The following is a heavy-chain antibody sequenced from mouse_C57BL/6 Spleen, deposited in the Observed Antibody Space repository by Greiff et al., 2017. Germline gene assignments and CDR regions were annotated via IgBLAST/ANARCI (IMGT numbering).Heavy chain of an antibody. D-gene: IGHD1-1*01. Sequence: VQLQQPGTELVKPGASVKLSCKASGYTFTSYWMHWVKQRPGQGLEWIGNINPSNGGTNYNEKFKSKATLTVDKSSSTAYMQLSSLTSEDSAVYYCARDIYYGSPWFAYWGQGTLVTVSA. CDR2: INPSNGGT. CDR3: ARDIYYGSPWFAY. V-gene: IGHV1-53*01. J-gene: IGHJ3*01. CDR1: GYTFTSYW.